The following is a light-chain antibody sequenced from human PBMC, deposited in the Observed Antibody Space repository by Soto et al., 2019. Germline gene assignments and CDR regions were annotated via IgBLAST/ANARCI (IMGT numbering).Light chain of an antibody. CDR1: QSVSSY. Sequence: IVLTQSPAPLSLSPGERATLSCRASQSVSSYLAWYQQKPGQAPRLLIYDASNRATGIPARFSGSGSGTDFTLTISSLEPEDFAVYYCQQRSNWWTFGQGTKVDIK. J-gene: IGKJ1*01. CDR2: DAS. V-gene: IGKV3-11*01. CDR3: QQRSNWWT.